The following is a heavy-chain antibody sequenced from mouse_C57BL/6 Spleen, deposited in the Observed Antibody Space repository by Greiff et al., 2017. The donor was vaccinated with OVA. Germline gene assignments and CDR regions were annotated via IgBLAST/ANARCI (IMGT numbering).Heavy chain of an antibody. D-gene: IGHD2-4*01. CDR1: GYTFTSYW. CDR2: IHPNSGST. Sequence: QVQLQQPGAELVKPGASVKLSCKASGYTFTSYWMHWVKQRPGQGLEWIGMIHPNSGSTNYNEKFKSKATLTVDKSSSTAYMQRSSLTSEDSAVYYCARSPYDYDGFAYWGQGTLVTVSA. V-gene: IGHV1-64*01. CDR3: ARSPYDYDGFAY. J-gene: IGHJ3*01.